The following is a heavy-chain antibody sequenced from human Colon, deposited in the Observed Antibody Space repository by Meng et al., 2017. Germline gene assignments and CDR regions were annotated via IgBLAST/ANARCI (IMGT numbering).Heavy chain of an antibody. Sequence: TGPGLGKPSETLSLTCTVSGGSISGNYWSWIRQSPGRGLEWIAYIYYTGSTNYNPSFKSRATISVDTSKNQFSLNLASVTAADTAVYYCAKYDRPPYCFEYWGQGTLVTVSS. J-gene: IGHJ4*02. D-gene: IGHD2-15*01. CDR3: AKYDRPPYCFEY. CDR2: IYYTGST. V-gene: IGHV4-59*01. CDR1: GGSISGNY.